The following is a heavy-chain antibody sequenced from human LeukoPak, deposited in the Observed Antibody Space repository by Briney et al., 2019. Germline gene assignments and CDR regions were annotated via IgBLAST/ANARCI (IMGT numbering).Heavy chain of an antibody. CDR2: ISGGGGST. J-gene: IGHJ3*02. D-gene: IGHD3-22*01. V-gene: IGHV3-23*01. CDR3: AKRWGFYHDSGGYYHDAFDI. Sequence: GGPLRLSCAASGFTFSSYAMRWVRQAPGKGLEWVSTISGGGGSTYYADSVKGRVTISRDNSKNTLYLQMNSLRAEDTAVYYCAKRWGFYHDSGGYYHDAFDIWGQGTMVTVSS. CDR1: GFTFSSYA.